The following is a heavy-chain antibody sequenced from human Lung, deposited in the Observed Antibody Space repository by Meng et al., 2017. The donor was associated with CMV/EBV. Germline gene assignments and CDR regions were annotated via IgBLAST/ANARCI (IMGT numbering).Heavy chain of an antibody. CDR2: INEDGSEK. Sequence: EXLKISCAASGFTIGNYWMTWVRQAPGKGLEWLANINEDGSEKNYVDSVKGRFTISRDNAQNLVYLHMNRLRVEDTAVYFCTKLFDYWVQGTLVTVSS. CDR3: TKLFDY. V-gene: IGHV3-7*01. CDR1: GFTIGNYW. J-gene: IGHJ4*02.